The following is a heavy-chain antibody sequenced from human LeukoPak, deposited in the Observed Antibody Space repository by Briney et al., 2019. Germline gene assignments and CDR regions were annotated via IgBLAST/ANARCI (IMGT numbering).Heavy chain of an antibody. CDR1: GFTFSDYN. D-gene: IGHD3-9*01. CDR3: ARSIGLTGGGVDV. J-gene: IGHJ6*02. CDR2: ITNGGSTI. Sequence: GGSLRLSCAASGFTFSDYNMNWVRQAPGEGLEWVSYITNGGSTIHHADSVKGRFTISRDNAKKTLYLQMNSLRAEDTAVYYCARSIGLTGGGVDVWGQGTTVTVSS. V-gene: IGHV3-11*01.